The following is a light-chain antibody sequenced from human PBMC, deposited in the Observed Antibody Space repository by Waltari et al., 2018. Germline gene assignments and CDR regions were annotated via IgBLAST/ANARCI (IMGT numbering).Light chain of an antibody. CDR3: YSTDSSGNRRGV. CDR1: ALPKKY. CDR2: EDS. J-gene: IGLJ3*02. Sequence: SYELTQPPSVSVSPGQTARITCSGDALPKKYASWYQQKSGQAPVLVIYEDSKRPSGIPERFSGSSSGTMATLTISGAQVEDEADYYCYSTDSSGNRRGVFGGGTKLTVL. V-gene: IGLV3-10*01.